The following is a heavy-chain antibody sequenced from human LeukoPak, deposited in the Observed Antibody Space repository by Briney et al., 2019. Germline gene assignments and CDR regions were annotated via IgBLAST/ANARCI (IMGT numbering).Heavy chain of an antibody. CDR3: ARQTWEEQLVPFLLD. V-gene: IGHV4-39*01. D-gene: IGHD6-6*01. Sequence: SETLSLTCTVSGGSISSSSYYWGWIRQPPGKGLEWIGSIYYSGSTYYNPSLKSRVTISVDTSKNQFSLKLSSVTAADTAVYYRARQTWEEQLVPFLLDWGQGTLVTVSS. CDR1: GGSISSSSYY. CDR2: IYYSGST. J-gene: IGHJ4*02.